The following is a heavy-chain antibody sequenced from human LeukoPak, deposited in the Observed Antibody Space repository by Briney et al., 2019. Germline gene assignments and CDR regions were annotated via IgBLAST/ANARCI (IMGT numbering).Heavy chain of an antibody. V-gene: IGHV4-34*01. CDR1: GGSFSGYY. CDR2: INHSGST. Sequence: SETLSLTCAVYGGSFSGYYWSWIRQPPGKGLEWIGEINHSGSTNYNPSLKSRVTISVDTSKNQFSLKLSSVTAADTAVYYCARVGVVEYDYWGRGTLVTVSS. J-gene: IGHJ4*02. D-gene: IGHD3-22*01. CDR3: ARVGVVEYDY.